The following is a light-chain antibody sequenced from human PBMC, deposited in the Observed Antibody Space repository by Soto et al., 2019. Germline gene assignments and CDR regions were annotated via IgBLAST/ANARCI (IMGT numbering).Light chain of an antibody. CDR3: QQLSNYPFT. CDR2: AAS. V-gene: IGKV1-9*01. Sequence: DIQLTQSPSFLSASVGDRVAITCRASQGVSRYVAWYQQKPGNPPELLIYAASTLQSGVPPRFSGSASGTEFTLTIDSLQPEDFATYYCQQLSNYPFTFGGGTKVDIK. CDR1: QGVSRY. J-gene: IGKJ4*01.